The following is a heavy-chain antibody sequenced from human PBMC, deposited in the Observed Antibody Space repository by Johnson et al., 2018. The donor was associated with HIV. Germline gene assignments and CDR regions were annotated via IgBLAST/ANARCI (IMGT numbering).Heavy chain of an antibody. V-gene: IGHV3-13*01. CDR1: GFTFSSYD. D-gene: IGHD1-26*01. Sequence: VQLVESGGGLVQPGGSLRLSCAASGFTFSSYDMHWVRQATGQGLEWVSAIGTAGDTYYPGSVKGRFTISRENTKNSLYLQMNSLIAGDTAVYYCARVWEGALDIWGQGTMVTVSS. J-gene: IGHJ3*02. CDR2: IGTAGDT. CDR3: ARVWEGALDI.